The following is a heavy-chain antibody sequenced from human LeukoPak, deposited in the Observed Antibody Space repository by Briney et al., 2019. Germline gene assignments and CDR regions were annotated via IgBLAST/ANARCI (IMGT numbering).Heavy chain of an antibody. CDR3: ARDPYSGTYGNTYYYYMDV. J-gene: IGHJ6*03. CDR2: ITTSSTYT. D-gene: IGHD1-26*01. CDR1: GFSFSSYN. Sequence: GGSLRLSCEASGFSFSSYNMDWVRQTPGKGLEWISCITTSSTYTFYADSVKGRFTISRDNARNSLYLQMNSLRVEDTAVYYCARDPYSGTYGNTYYYYMDVWGKGTTVTISS. V-gene: IGHV3-21*01.